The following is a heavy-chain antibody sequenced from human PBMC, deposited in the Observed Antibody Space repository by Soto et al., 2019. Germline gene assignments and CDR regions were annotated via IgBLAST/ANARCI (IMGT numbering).Heavy chain of an antibody. CDR1: GYSFTTYW. J-gene: IGHJ4*02. Sequence: GESLKISCQGSGYSFTTYWISWVRQMPGKGLECIGRIFPTYSYTDYSPSFEGHVTISVDRSINTAYLEWSSLKASDTAMYYCARLTLAHDSSGYHIFDYWGRGTLVTVSS. V-gene: IGHV5-10-1*01. CDR3: ARLTLAHDSSGYHIFDY. D-gene: IGHD3-22*01. CDR2: IFPTYSYT.